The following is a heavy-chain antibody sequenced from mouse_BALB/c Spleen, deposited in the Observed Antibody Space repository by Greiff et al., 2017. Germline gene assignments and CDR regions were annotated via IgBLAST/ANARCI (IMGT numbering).Heavy chain of an antibody. J-gene: IGHJ4*01. D-gene: IGHD2-1*01. CDR3: ARNLEGNYIYYAMDY. V-gene: IGHV2-2*02. Sequence: VKLMESGPGLVQPSQRLSITCTVSGFSLTSYGVHWVRQSPGKGLEWLGVIWSGGSTDYNAAFISRLSISKDNSKSQVFFKMNSLQANDTAIYYCARNLEGNYIYYAMDYWGQGTSVTVSS. CDR2: IWSGGST. CDR1: GFSLTSYG.